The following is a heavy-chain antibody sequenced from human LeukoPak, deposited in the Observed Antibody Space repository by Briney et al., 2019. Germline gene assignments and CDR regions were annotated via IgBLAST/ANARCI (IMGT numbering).Heavy chain of an antibody. D-gene: IGHD3-10*01. CDR1: GFTFSSYG. Sequence: GGSLRLSCAASGFTFSSYGMHWVRQAPGKGLEWVSYISSSSSTIYYADSVKGRFTISRDNAKNPLYLQMNSLRAEDTAVYYCARDKTMVRGVHDAFDIWGQGTMVTVSS. CDR3: ARDKTMVRGVHDAFDI. V-gene: IGHV3-48*04. CDR2: ISSSSSTI. J-gene: IGHJ3*02.